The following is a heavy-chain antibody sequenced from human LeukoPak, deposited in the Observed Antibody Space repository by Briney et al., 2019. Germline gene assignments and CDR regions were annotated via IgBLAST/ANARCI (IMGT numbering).Heavy chain of an antibody. CDR2: INHSGST. J-gene: IGHJ4*02. CDR1: GGPFSGYY. Sequence: SETLSLTCAVYGGPFSGYYWSWIRQPPGKGLEWIGEINHSGSTNYNPSLKSRVTISVDTSKNQFSLKLSSVTAADTAVYYCARDARYFDSGFDYWGQGTLVTVSS. CDR3: ARDARYFDSGFDY. D-gene: IGHD3-9*01. V-gene: IGHV4-34*01.